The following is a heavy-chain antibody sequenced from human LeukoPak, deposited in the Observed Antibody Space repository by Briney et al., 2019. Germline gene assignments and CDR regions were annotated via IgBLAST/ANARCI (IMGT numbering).Heavy chain of an antibody. D-gene: IGHD3-22*01. V-gene: IGHV4-59*01. J-gene: IGHJ4*02. CDR2: IYYSGST. CDR1: GGSISSYY. CDR3: ARKSHYDSSGYYFGY. Sequence: SETLSLTCTVSGGSISSYYWSWIRQPPGKGLEWIGYIYYSGSTNYNPSLKSRVTISVDTSKNQFSLKLSSMTAADTAVYYCARKSHYDSSGYYFGYWGQGTLVTVSS.